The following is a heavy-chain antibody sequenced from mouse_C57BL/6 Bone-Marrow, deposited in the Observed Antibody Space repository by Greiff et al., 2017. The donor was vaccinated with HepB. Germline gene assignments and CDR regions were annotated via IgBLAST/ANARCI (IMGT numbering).Heavy chain of an antibody. V-gene: IGHV5-12*01. CDR3: ARHEERGEAMDY. J-gene: IGHJ4*01. CDR1: GFTFSDYY. Sequence: DVKLVESGGGLVQPGGSLKLSCAASGFTFSDYYMYWVRQTPEKRLEWVAYISNGGGSTYYPDTVKGRFTISRDNAKNTLYLQMSSLRSEDTALYYCARHEERGEAMDYWGQGTSVTVSS. CDR2: ISNGGGST.